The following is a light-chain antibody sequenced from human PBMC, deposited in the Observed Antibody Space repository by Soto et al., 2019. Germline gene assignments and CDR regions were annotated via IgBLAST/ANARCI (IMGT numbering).Light chain of an antibody. CDR2: SNN. Sequence: VLTQSPSASGTPGQRVTISCSGSSSNIGSNTVNWYQQLPGTAPKLLIYSNNQRPSGVPDRFSGSKSGTSASLAISGLQSEDEADYYCAAWDDSLNGLVFGTGTKVTVL. J-gene: IGLJ1*01. CDR1: SSNIGSNT. CDR3: AAWDDSLNGLV. V-gene: IGLV1-44*01.